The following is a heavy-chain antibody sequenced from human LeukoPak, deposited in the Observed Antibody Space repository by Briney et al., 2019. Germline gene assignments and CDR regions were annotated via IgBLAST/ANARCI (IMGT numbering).Heavy chain of an antibody. CDR2: ISSSGSTI. CDR1: GFTLSSYE. J-gene: IGHJ4*02. D-gene: IGHD2-2*01. V-gene: IGHV3-48*03. CDR3: AKFVDDVVVVPAAYFDY. Sequence: PGGSLRLSCAASGFTLSSYEMNWVRQAPGKGLEWVSYISSSGSTIYYADSVKGRFTISRDNAKNTLYLQMNSLRAEDTAVYYCAKFVDDVVVVPAAYFDYWGQGTLVTVSS.